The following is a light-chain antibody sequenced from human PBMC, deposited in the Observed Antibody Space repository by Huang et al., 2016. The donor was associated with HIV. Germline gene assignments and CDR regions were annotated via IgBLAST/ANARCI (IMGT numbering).Light chain of an antibody. J-gene: IGKJ5*01. CDR1: QSLLHSDGYHY. Sequence: DIVMTQSPVSLSVCSGEPASISCRSSQSLLHSDGYHYVDWYVQKPGQSPQVLVYLGSERDSGDPDRFSGSRSGTDFTLMISRVESEDVEIYHCMQALQTLITCGQGARLEMK. V-gene: IGKV2-28*01. CDR3: MQALQTLIT. CDR2: LGS.